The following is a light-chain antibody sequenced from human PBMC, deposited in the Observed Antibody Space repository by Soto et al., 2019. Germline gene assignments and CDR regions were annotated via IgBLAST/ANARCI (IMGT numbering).Light chain of an antibody. J-gene: IGKJ2*01. V-gene: IGKV3-20*01. CDR1: QSVSSNY. CDR3: QQYGTSPYT. Sequence: EIVLTQSPGTLSLSPGERATLSCRASQSVSSNYLAWYQQKPGQAPRLLIFGASGRTTGIPDRFSGSGSGTDFTLTISRLEPEDFAMYFCQQYGTSPYTFGQWTKVDI. CDR2: GAS.